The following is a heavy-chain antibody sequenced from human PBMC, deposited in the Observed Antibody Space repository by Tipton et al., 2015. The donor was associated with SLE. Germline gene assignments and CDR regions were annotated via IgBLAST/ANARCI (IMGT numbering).Heavy chain of an antibody. CDR3: ARDGPSSHELDY. Sequence: GSLRLSCAASGLTFSSYWMRWVRQAPGKGLEWVANIKQDGSEKYYVDSVKGRFTISRDNAKNSLYLQMNSLRAEDTAVYYCARDGPSSHELDYWGQGTLVTVSS. CDR1: GLTFSSYW. CDR2: IKQDGSEK. V-gene: IGHV3-7*01. D-gene: IGHD6-13*01. J-gene: IGHJ4*02.